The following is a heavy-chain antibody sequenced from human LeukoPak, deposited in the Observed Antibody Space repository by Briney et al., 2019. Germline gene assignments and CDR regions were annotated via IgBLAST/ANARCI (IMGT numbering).Heavy chain of an antibody. CDR1: GGSISSTNSY. D-gene: IGHD6-19*01. V-gene: IGHV4-39*01. J-gene: IGHJ4*02. Sequence: SETLSLTCAVSGGSISSTNSYWGWIRQPPGKGLEWIGNIYYSGSTYYNPSLKSRVTISVDTSKNQFSLKLSSVTAADTAVYYCARRGDSSGWFPYWGQGTLVTVSS. CDR2: IYYSGST. CDR3: ARRGDSSGWFPY.